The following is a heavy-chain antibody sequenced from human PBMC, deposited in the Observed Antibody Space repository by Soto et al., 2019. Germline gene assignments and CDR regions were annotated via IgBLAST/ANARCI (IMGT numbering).Heavy chain of an antibody. Sequence: SETLSLTCSVSGGSISSSSYYWGWIRQPPGKGLEWIGSIYYSGNTYYNPSLKSRITISVDTSKNHFSLKLISLTAADTAVYYCARGAVNYFDYWGQGTLVTVSS. CDR1: GGSISSSSYY. D-gene: IGHD6-19*01. V-gene: IGHV4-39*02. CDR2: IYYSGNT. J-gene: IGHJ4*02. CDR3: ARGAVNYFDY.